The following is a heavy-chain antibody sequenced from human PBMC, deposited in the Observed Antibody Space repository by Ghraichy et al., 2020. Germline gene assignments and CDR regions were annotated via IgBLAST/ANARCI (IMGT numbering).Heavy chain of an antibody. CDR1: GFTFSATY. J-gene: IGHJ4*02. CDR2: ISGSSTDT. D-gene: IGHD5-24*01. Sequence: LTCATSGFTFSATYMSWIRQAPGKGLEWLSYISGSSTDTNYADSVRGRFTVSRDNATNSLFLQMDGLRVEDTAVYYGAKTPHVLATNHYYYWGQGTQVTISA. V-gene: IGHV3-11*06. CDR3: AKTPHVLATNHYYY.